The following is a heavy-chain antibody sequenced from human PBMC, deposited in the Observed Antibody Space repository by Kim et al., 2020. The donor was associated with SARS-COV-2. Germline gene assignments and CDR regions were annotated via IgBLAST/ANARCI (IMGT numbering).Heavy chain of an antibody. V-gene: IGHV1-69*13. J-gene: IGHJ6*02. Sequence: ASVKVSCKASGGTFSSYAISWVRQAPGQGLEWMGGIIPIFGTANYAQKFQGRVTITADESTSTAYMELSSLRSEDTAVYYCARYDSIVGATSGGFYYYYGMDVWGQGTTVTVSS. CDR3: ARYDSIVGATSGGFYYYYGMDV. CDR2: IIPIFGTA. CDR1: GGTFSSYA. D-gene: IGHD1-26*01.